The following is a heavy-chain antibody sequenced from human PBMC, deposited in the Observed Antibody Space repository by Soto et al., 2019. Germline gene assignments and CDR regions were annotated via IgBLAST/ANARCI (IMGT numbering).Heavy chain of an antibody. Sequence: QVLLVESGGGLVKPGGSLRLSFAASGFTFSDYYMSWIRQAPGKGLEWVSYISSSGRTIYYADSVKGRFTISRDNAKSSLYLQMYRLRAEATAVYSCARVDPPANSWGQGNLGVVSA. D-gene: IGHD2-2*01. V-gene: IGHV3-11*01. J-gene: IGHJ4*02. CDR3: ARVDPPANS. CDR1: GFTFSDYY. CDR2: ISSSGRTI.